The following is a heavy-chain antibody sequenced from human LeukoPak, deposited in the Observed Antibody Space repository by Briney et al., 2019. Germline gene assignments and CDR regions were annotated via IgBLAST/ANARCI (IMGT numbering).Heavy chain of an antibody. J-gene: IGHJ4*02. Sequence: SETLSLTCTVSGGSISSYYWGWIRQPPGKGLEWIGSIYYSGSTYYNPSLKSRVTISVDTSKNQFSLKLSSVTAADTAVYYCARHVPAIAAAGTTHFDYWGQGTLVTVSS. CDR1: GGSISSYY. V-gene: IGHV4-39*01. CDR2: IYYSGST. D-gene: IGHD6-13*01. CDR3: ARHVPAIAAAGTTHFDY.